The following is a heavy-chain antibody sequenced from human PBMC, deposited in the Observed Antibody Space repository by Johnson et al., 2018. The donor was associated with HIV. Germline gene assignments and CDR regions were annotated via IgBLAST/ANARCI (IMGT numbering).Heavy chain of an antibody. V-gene: IGHV3-74*02. CDR3: ASGGSRYSGSYLSDAFDI. D-gene: IGHD1-26*01. Sequence: MLLVESGGGVVQPGRSLRLSCAASGFTFSSYAMHWVRQAPGKGLEWVSRINSDGSSTSYADSVKGRFTISRDNAKNTLYLQMNSLRAEDTAVYYCASGGSRYSGSYLSDAFDIWGQGTMVTVSS. J-gene: IGHJ3*02. CDR2: INSDGSST. CDR1: GFTFSSYA.